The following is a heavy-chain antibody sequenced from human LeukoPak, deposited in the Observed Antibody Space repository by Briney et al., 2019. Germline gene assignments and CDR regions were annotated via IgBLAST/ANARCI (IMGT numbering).Heavy chain of an antibody. V-gene: IGHV4-34*01. J-gene: IGHJ6*02. CDR2: INHSGST. CDR1: GGSFSGYY. CDR3: ARGGYCSGGSCSYYYGMDV. D-gene: IGHD2-15*01. Sequence: SESLSLTCAVYGGSFSGYYWSWIRQPPGKGLEWIGEINHSGSTNYNPSLKSRVTIPVDTSKNQFSLKLSSVTAADTAVYYCARGGYCSGGSCSYYYGMDVWGQGTTVTVSS.